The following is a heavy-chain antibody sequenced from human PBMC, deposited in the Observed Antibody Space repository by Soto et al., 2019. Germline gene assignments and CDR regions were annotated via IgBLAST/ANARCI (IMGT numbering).Heavy chain of an antibody. J-gene: IGHJ4*02. CDR1: GFTFSSYS. D-gene: IGHD3-3*01. CDR2: ISSSSSYI. V-gene: IGHV3-21*01. CDR3: ARADRYYDFWSGYYMSSPQPPDY. Sequence: GGSLRLSCAASGFTFSSYSMNWVRQAPGKGLEWVSSISSSSSYIYYADSVKGRFTISRDNAKNSLYLQMNSLRAEDTAVYYCARADRYYDFWSGYYMSSPQPPDYWGQGTLVTVSS.